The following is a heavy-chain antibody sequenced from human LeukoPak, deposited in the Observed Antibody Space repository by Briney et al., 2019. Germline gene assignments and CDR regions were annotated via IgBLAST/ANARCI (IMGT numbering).Heavy chain of an antibody. V-gene: IGHV3-23*01. Sequence: GGSLRLSCAASGFTFSSYAMSWVRQAPGQGLEWVSAISGSGGSTYYADSVKGRFTISRDNSKNTLYLQMNSLIAEDTAVYYCAKGSAYSSSYAIDYWGQGTLVTVSS. CDR3: AKGSAYSSSYAIDY. J-gene: IGHJ4*02. CDR1: GFTFSSYA. CDR2: ISGSGGST. D-gene: IGHD6-13*01.